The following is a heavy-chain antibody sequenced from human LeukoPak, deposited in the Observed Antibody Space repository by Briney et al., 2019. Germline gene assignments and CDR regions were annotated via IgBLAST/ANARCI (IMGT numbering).Heavy chain of an antibody. D-gene: IGHD2-2*01. J-gene: IGHJ5*02. CDR3: ARDRHPAFVVVPAAHPPGSWFDP. V-gene: IGHV4-39*07. Sequence: SETLSLTCTVSGGSISSSSYYWGWIRQPPGKGLEWIGSIYYSGSTYYNPSLKSRVTISVDTSKNQFSLKLSSVTAADTAVYYCARDRHPAFVVVPAAHPPGSWFDPWGQGTLVTVSS. CDR2: IYYSGST. CDR1: GGSISSSSYY.